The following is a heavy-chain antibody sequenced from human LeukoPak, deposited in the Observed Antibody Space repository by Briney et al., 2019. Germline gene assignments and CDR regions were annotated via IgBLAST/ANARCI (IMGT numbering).Heavy chain of an antibody. CDR2: IYSGGGT. CDR1: EFTVSSNY. V-gene: IGHV3-53*01. J-gene: IGHJ4*02. Sequence: GGSLRLSCAASEFTVSSNYMSWVRQAPGKGLEWVSIIYSGGGTYYTDSVKGRFTISRDNSKNMLYLQMNSLRAEDTAVYYCARYYYDSSGYYWAPPDYWGQGTLVTVSS. D-gene: IGHD3-22*01. CDR3: ARYYYDSSGYYWAPPDY.